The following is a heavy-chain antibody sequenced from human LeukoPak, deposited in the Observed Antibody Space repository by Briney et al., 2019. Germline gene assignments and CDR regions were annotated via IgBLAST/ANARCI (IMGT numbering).Heavy chain of an antibody. V-gene: IGHV3-23*01. CDR1: GFTFSSFA. J-gene: IGHJ2*01. CDR2: IGSSGGTT. D-gene: IGHD3-10*01. CDR3: AKMPITQGYFDL. Sequence: GGSLRLSCAASGFTFSSFAMTWVRQAPGKGLEWVSSIGSSGGTTYYADSVKGRFTISRDNSKNTLYLQMNSLRAEDTAVYYCAKMPITQGYFDLWGRGTLVTVSS.